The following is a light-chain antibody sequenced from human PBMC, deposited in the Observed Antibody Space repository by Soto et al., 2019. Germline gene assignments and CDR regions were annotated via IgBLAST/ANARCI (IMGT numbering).Light chain of an antibody. CDR3: QQYNSYWT. CDR1: RSISNW. Sequence: DIPMTQSPSTLSASVGDRVTITCRASRSISNWLAWYQQQPGKAPKLLIYDASSLESGVPSRFSGSGSGTEFTLTITSLQPDDFATYYCQQYNSYWTFGQGTKVEIK. V-gene: IGKV1-5*01. J-gene: IGKJ1*01. CDR2: DAS.